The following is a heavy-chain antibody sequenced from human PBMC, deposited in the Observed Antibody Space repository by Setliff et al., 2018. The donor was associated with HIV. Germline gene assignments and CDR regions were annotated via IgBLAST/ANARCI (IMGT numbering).Heavy chain of an antibody. J-gene: IGHJ6*03. Sequence: ASVKVSCKASGYTFTGYYMHGVRQAPGQGLEWMGWINPNSGGTNYAQKFQGRVTMTRDASISTAYMELSRLRSDDTAVYYCARGAGGVNYHYYYYMDIWGSGTTVTVSS. V-gene: IGHV1-2*02. CDR3: ARGAGGVNYHYYYYMDI. CDR2: INPNSGGT. D-gene: IGHD2-8*02. CDR1: GYTFTGYY.